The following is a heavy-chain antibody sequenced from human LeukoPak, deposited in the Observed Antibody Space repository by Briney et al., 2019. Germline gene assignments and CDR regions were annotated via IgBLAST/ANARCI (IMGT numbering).Heavy chain of an antibody. CDR3: AIDGGSIWFDP. CDR2: MYTSGST. J-gene: IGHJ5*02. CDR1: GCSISSYY. Sequence: SETLSLTCTVSGCSISSYYWSWIRQPAGKGLEWIGRMYTSGSTNYNASVKGRVTMSVGTSKNQFSLKLSSVTAADTAVYYCAIDGGSIWFDPWGQGTLVTVSS. V-gene: IGHV4-4*07. D-gene: IGHD3-16*01.